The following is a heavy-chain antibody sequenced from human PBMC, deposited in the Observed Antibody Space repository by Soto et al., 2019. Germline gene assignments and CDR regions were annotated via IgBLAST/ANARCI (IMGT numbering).Heavy chain of an antibody. CDR2: ILYHGSDE. J-gene: IGHJ4*02. D-gene: IGHD3-10*01. CDR1: GFTFGTYG. V-gene: IGHV3-33*01. CDR3: ARGFGSAVYAAHLDY. Sequence: GGSLRLSCAASGFTFGTYGMHWVRQAPGRGLEWLAVILYHGSDENYADSVRGRFTISRDNYKDTVYLQMNSLRGEDTAVYYCARGFGSAVYAAHLDYWGQGTPVTVSS.